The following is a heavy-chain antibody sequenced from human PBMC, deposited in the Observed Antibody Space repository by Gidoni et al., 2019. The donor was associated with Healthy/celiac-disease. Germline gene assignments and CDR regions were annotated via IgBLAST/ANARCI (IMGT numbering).Heavy chain of an antibody. CDR2: VNHSGST. D-gene: IGHD1-26*01. V-gene: IGHV4-34*01. CDR3: ARGRIGSGSYYAR. CDR1: GGSFSGYY. J-gene: IGHJ3*01. Sequence: QVQLPQWGAGLLKPSETLSLTCAVSGGSFSGYYWSWTRQPPGKGLEWTGEVNHSGSTNDNPSLKRRVTISVDTSKNQFSLKLSSVTAADTAVYYCARGRIGSGSYYARWGQGTMVTVSS.